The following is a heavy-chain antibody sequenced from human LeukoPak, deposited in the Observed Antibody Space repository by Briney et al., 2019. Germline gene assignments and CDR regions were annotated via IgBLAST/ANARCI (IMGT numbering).Heavy chain of an antibody. Sequence: GGSLRLSCAASGFTFSSYSMNWVRQAPGKGLEWVSYISSSSSTIYYADSVKGRFTISRDNAKNSLYLQMNSLRAEDTAVYYCASGYSSSWYDAFDIWGQGTMVTVSS. CDR2: ISSSSSTI. CDR1: GFTFSSYS. J-gene: IGHJ3*02. CDR3: ASGYSSSWYDAFDI. D-gene: IGHD6-13*01. V-gene: IGHV3-48*01.